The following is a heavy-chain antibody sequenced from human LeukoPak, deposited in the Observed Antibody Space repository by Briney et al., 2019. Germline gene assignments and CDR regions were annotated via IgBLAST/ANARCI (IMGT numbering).Heavy chain of an antibody. V-gene: IGHV3-23*01. D-gene: IGHD3-22*01. CDR1: GFTFCGYS. J-gene: IGHJ3*02. Sequence: GGSLRLSCSTSGFTFCGYSMNWVRQAPGKGLEWVSTISSSGGYTYYADSVKGRFTISRDNSKNTLYLLLNSLRAEDTAVYYCANDGAYYDSSTDAFDIWGQGTMVTVSS. CDR2: ISSSGGYT. CDR3: ANDGAYYDSSTDAFDI.